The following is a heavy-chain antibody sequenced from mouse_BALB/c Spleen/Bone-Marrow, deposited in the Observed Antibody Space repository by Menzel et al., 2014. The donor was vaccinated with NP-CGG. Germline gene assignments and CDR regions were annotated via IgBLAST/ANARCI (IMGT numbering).Heavy chain of an antibody. CDR1: GYTFTSYV. J-gene: IGHJ2*01. Sequence: EVQLQQSGPELVKPGASVKMTCKVSGYTFTSYVMHWVKQMPGQGLEWIGYINPYNDGIKYNEKFKGKATLTSYKTSSTAYMELSSLASEDTSIYYYARNFYLDYWGQGTTLTVSS. V-gene: IGHV1-14*01. CDR2: INPYNDGI. CDR3: ARNFYLDY.